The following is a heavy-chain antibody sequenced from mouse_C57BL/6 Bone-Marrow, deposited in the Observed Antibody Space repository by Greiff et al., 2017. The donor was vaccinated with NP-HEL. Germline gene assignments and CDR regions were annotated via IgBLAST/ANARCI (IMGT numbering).Heavy chain of an antibody. D-gene: IGHD1-1*01. CDR1: GYTFTSYW. CDR3: ARRATVAYWYFDV. Sequence: QVQLQQPGAELVMPGASVKLSCKASGYTFTSYWMHWVKQRPGQGLEWIGEIDPSDSYTNYNQKFKGKSTLTVDKSSSTAYMQLSSLTSEDSAVYYCARRATVAYWYFDVWGTGTTVTVSS. V-gene: IGHV1-69*01. CDR2: IDPSDSYT. J-gene: IGHJ1*03.